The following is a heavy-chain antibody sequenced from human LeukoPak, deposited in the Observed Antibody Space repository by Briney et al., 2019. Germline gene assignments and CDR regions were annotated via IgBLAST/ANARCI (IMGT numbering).Heavy chain of an antibody. CDR3: AKNQGQWLVPVDY. Sequence: GGSLRLSCAASGFTFSNYAMSWVRQAPGKGLEWVSSMSGSGGSTYYADSVKGRFTISRDNSKNTIYLQMNNLRAEDTALYYCAKNQGQWLVPVDYWGQGTLVTVSS. V-gene: IGHV3-23*01. D-gene: IGHD6-19*01. CDR2: MSGSGGST. CDR1: GFTFSNYA. J-gene: IGHJ4*02.